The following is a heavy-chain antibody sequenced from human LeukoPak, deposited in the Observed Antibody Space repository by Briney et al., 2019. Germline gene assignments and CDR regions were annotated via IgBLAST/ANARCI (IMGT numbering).Heavy chain of an antibody. D-gene: IGHD6-19*01. Sequence: SETLSLTCTVSGGSISSGSYYWGWIRQPPGKWLEWLGSIYYSGSTYQNPSLKSRVTISVDTSKNQFSLKLSSVTAADTAVYYCARPSREGSGWYDFDYWGQGTLVTVSS. V-gene: IGHV4-39*01. J-gene: IGHJ4*02. CDR3: ARPSREGSGWYDFDY. CDR2: IYYSGST. CDR1: GGSISSGSYY.